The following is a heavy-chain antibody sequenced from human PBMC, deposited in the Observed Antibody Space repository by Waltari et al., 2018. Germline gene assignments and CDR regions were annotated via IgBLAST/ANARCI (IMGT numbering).Heavy chain of an antibody. CDR3: AKDLRSGYYGYFDY. CDR2: IWYDGSNK. D-gene: IGHD3-22*01. V-gene: IGHV3-33*06. CDR1: GFTFSSYG. Sequence: QVQLVESGGGVVQPGRSLRLSCAASGFTFSSYGMHWVRQAPGKGLEWLAVIWYDGSNKYYADSVKGRFTISRDNSKNTLYLQMNSLRAEDTAVYYCAKDLRSGYYGYFDYWGQGTLVTVSS. J-gene: IGHJ4*02.